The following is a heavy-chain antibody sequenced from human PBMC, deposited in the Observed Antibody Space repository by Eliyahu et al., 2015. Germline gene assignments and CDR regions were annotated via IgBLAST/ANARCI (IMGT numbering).Heavy chain of an antibody. J-gene: IGHJ6*02. V-gene: IGHV3-66*01. CDR3: ASGLRHYYTMDV. CDR2: IYSGGST. CDR1: GLTVSSYY. Sequence: EVQLVESGGGLVQPGGSLRLSCAASGLTVSSYYMSWVRRAPGRGPEWVSVIYSGGSTFYADSVRGRFTISRDNSKNTVYLQMNSLRAEDTAVYYCASGLRHYYTMDVWGQGTTVTVSS.